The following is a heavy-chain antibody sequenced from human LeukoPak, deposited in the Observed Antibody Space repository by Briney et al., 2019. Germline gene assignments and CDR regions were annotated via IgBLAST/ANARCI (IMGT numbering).Heavy chain of an antibody. J-gene: IGHJ6*02. CDR2: TYYRSKLYN. CDR1: GDSFSSNSGT. D-gene: IGHD5/OR15-5a*01. CDR3: ARGKSKRLDV. Sequence: SQTLSLTCALSGDSFSSNSGTWHWIRQSPSRGLEWLERTYYRSKLYNDYAVSVKSRITINPDTSKNHCSLQLNSVTPDDTAVYYCARGKSKRLDVWGQGTTVTVSS. V-gene: IGHV6-1*01.